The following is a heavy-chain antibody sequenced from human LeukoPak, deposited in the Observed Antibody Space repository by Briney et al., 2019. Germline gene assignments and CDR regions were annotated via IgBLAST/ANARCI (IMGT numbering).Heavy chain of an antibody. CDR2: ISAYNGNT. D-gene: IGHD5-18*01. CDR3: ARDGGYSYGYGFLYYFDY. Sequence: ASVKVSCKASGYTFTSYGISWVRRAPGQGLEWMGWISAYNGNTNYAQKLQGRVTMTTDTSTSTAYMELRSLRSDDTAVYYCARDGGYSYGYGFLYYFDYWGQGTLVTVSS. J-gene: IGHJ4*02. V-gene: IGHV1-18*01. CDR1: GYTFTSYG.